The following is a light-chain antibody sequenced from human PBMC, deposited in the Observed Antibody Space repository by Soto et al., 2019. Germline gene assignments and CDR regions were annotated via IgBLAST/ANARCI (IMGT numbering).Light chain of an antibody. V-gene: IGKV3D-20*02. CDR2: GAS. CDR3: QQRSNWPPPLT. Sequence: EIVMTQSPGTLSLSPGETATLSCRASQSVSSRFLAWYQQKPGQAPRLLMYGASSRATGIPDRFSGTGSGTDFTLTISRLEPEDFAVYYCQQRSNWPPPLTFGGGTKVDIK. J-gene: IGKJ4*01. CDR1: QSVSSRF.